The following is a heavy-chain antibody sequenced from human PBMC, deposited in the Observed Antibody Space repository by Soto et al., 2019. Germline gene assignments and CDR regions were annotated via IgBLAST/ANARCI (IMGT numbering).Heavy chain of an antibody. Sequence: QVQLVESGGGVVHPGGSLRLSCAASGFTFRNHAMHWVRQAPGKGLECLADIAHDGSNAFYRDSVKGRFTVSRDNSKNTLYLYMNSLRSEDTGVYYCARGDREDILVVVGARPGEYGTDIWGQGTTVIVSS. V-gene: IGHV3-30-3*01. CDR3: ARGDREDILVVVGARPGEYGTDI. D-gene: IGHD2-15*01. J-gene: IGHJ6*02. CDR1: GFTFRNHA. CDR2: IAHDGSNA.